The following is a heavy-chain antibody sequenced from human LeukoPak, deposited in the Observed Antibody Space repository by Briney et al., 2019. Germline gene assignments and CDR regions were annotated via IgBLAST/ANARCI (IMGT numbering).Heavy chain of an antibody. D-gene: IGHD6-13*01. V-gene: IGHV3-23*01. CDR1: GFTFSSYA. Sequence: PGGSLRLSCAASGFTFSSYAMSWVRQAPGKGLEWVSGISGSGTTTYYADSVKGRFTISRDNSKNTLYLQMNSLRAEDTAIYYCAKPLSAASGTDFDYWGQGTLVTVSS. J-gene: IGHJ4*02. CDR2: ISGSGTTT. CDR3: AKPLSAASGTDFDY.